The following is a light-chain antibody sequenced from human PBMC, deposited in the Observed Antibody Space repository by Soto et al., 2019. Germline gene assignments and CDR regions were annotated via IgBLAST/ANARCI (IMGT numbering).Light chain of an antibody. CDR3: QQYHWAPDT. V-gene: IGKV3-20*01. Sequence: EIVLTLSPGTLSLSKGERATLSCRASHIVGGDTLAWFQQRPGQAPRLVIYGASNRAAGIPDRFSGSGSGTDFTLTVSRLEPEDFAMYYCQQYHWAPDTFGQGTRLEIK. J-gene: IGKJ5*01. CDR2: GAS. CDR1: HIVGGDT.